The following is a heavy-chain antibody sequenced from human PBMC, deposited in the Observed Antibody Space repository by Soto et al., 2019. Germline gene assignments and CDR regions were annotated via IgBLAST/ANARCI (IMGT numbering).Heavy chain of an antibody. V-gene: IGHV3-33*01. J-gene: IGHJ6*03. D-gene: IGHD2-2*02. Sequence: QVQLVESGGGVVQPGRSLRLSCAASGFTFSSYGMHWVRQAPGKGLEWVAVIWYDGSNKYYADSVKGRFTISRENSKNTLYMQMNSLRAEDTAVYYCARGAGRYCSSTSCYTYYYYYYYMDVWGKGTTVTVSS. CDR2: IWYDGSNK. CDR1: GFTFSSYG. CDR3: ARGAGRYCSSTSCYTYYYYYYYMDV.